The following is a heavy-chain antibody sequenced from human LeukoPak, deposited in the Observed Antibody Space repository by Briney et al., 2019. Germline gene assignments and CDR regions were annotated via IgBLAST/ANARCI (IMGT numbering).Heavy chain of an antibody. CDR2: MNPNSGNT. CDR3: ARDASNWNDVPFDY. D-gene: IGHD1-1*01. V-gene: IGHV1-8*01. CDR1: GYTFTSYD. J-gene: IGHJ4*02. Sequence: GASVKVSCKASGYTFTSYDINWVRQATGQGLEWMGWMNPNSGNTGYAQKFQGRVTMTRNTSISTAYMELSSLRSADTAVYYCARDASNWNDVPFDYWGQGTLVTVSS.